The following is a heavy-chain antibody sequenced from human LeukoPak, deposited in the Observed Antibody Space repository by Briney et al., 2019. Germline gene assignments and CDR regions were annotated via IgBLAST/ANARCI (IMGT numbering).Heavy chain of an antibody. Sequence: QPGWSLRLSCAASGFTFSSYEMNWVRQAPGKWLEWVSYISSSGSTIYYADSVKGRFTISRDNAKNSLYLQMNSLRAEDTAVYYCAELGITMIGGVWGKGTTVTISS. V-gene: IGHV3-48*03. CDR3: AELGITMIGGV. CDR2: ISSSGSTI. J-gene: IGHJ6*04. D-gene: IGHD3-10*02. CDR1: GFTFSSYE.